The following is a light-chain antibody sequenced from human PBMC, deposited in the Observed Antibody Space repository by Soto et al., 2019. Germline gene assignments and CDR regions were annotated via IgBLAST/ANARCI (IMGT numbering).Light chain of an antibody. V-gene: IGKV3-20*01. J-gene: IGKJ5*01. Sequence: IVLTQSPGTLSLSPGERVTLSCRASHSVTTRLAWYQHKPGQAPTLLMSGASNRASGVPVRFSGSGSGTDFTLTITRLEPEDFALYYCQQYGGSPITFGLGTRLEIK. CDR2: GAS. CDR1: HSVTTR. CDR3: QQYGGSPIT.